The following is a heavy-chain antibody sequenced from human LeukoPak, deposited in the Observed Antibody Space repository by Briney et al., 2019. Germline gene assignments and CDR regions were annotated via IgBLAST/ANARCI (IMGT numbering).Heavy chain of an antibody. CDR1: GFTFSSYS. Sequence: GGSLRLSCVASGFTFSSYSMNWVRQAPGKGLEWVSYISSSSSTIYYADSVKGRFTISRDNAKNSLYLQMNSLRAEDTAVYYYARDQWQWRKWDDAFDIWGQGTMVTVSS. CDR3: ARDQWQWRKWDDAFDI. V-gene: IGHV3-48*01. J-gene: IGHJ3*02. D-gene: IGHD6-19*01. CDR2: ISSSSSTI.